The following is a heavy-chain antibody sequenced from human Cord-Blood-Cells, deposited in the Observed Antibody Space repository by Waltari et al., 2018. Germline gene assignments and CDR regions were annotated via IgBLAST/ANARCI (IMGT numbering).Heavy chain of an antibody. Sequence: EVQLVESGGGLIQPGGSLRLSCAASGFTVSSNYMSWVRQAPGMGLEWVSVIYSGGSTYYADSVKGRFTISRDNSKNTLYLQMNSLRAEDTAVYYCARAVTSCYYFDYWGQGTLVTVSS. D-gene: IGHD2-2*01. V-gene: IGHV3-53*01. CDR2: IYSGGST. CDR1: GFTVSSNY. J-gene: IGHJ4*02. CDR3: ARAVTSCYYFDY.